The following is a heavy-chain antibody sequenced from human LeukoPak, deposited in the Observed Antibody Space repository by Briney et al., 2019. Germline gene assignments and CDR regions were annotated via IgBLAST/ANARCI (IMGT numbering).Heavy chain of an antibody. CDR3: ARALVGATSYYYYYMGV. D-gene: IGHD1-26*01. V-gene: IGHV4-38-2*02. CDR2: ISHSGSP. J-gene: IGHJ6*03. Sequence: SETLSLTCTVSGYSIRSGYYWGWIRQPPGKGLEWIGSISHSGSPYYNPSLKSRFTISVDTSKNHFSLKLRYVTAADTAVYYCARALVGATSYYYYYMGVWGKGTTVTVSS. CDR1: GYSIRSGYY.